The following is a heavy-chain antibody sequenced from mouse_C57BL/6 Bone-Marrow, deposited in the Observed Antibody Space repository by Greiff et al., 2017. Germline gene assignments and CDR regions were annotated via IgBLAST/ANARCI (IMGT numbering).Heavy chain of an antibody. Sequence: QVQLQQSGAELARPGASVKLSCKASGYTFTSYGISWVKQRPGQGLEWIGALDPSSGNTYYNEKFKGKATLTANKSSITAYMELRSLTSEDSAVYLCARWRYYGRSLGFAYWGQGTRVTVSA. CDR2: LDPSSGNT. CDR3: ARWRYYGRSLGFAY. D-gene: IGHD1-1*01. V-gene: IGHV1-81*01. J-gene: IGHJ3*01. CDR1: GYTFTSYG.